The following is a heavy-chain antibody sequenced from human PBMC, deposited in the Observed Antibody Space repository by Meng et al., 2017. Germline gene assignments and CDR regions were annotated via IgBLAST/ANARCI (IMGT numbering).Heavy chain of an antibody. D-gene: IGHD2-21*02. V-gene: IGHV1-3*01. CDR1: GYTFTRYA. J-gene: IGHJ4*02. CDR2: INAGNGNT. Sequence: QLWQFGSEVKKPVALGKVSRTASGYTFTRYAIPWVRQAPGQRLEWMGWINAGNGNTKYSQKFQGRVTITRDTSASTAYMELSSLRSEDTAVYYCARDLGAGVVTAINYWGQGTLVTVSS. CDR3: ARDLGAGVVTAINY.